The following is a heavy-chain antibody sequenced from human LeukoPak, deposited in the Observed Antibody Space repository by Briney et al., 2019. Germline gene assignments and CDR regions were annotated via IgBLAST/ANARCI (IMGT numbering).Heavy chain of an antibody. CDR3: ARPHQNRWFGELLYHLSFDI. V-gene: IGHV4-39*01. CDR2: MSYNGRS. D-gene: IGHD3-10*01. J-gene: IGHJ3*02. Sequence: SETLSLSCAVSGGSINTSSYSWGRIRQSPEMGLEWIASMSYNGRSHSSPSLMSRVTILADTSKNQFSLKLSSVTAADTAVYYCARPHQNRWFGELLYHLSFDIWGQGTMVTVSS. CDR1: GGSINTSSYS.